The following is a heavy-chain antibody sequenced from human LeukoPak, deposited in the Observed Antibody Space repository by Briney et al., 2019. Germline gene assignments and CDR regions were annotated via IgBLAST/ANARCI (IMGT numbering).Heavy chain of an antibody. CDR2: INSDGQTT. CDR3: AKGLGDHGDHGFDD. CDR1: GFTFSNFW. J-gene: IGHJ4*02. V-gene: IGHV3-74*01. D-gene: IGHD1-14*01. Sequence: PGGSLRLSCAASGFTFSNFWLHWVRQAPGKGLVWVARINSDGQTTSYADSARARFTVSREYAKHTLYPKMNTLRAEDTAVYYWAKGLGDHGDHGFDDGGQGTLVTVSS.